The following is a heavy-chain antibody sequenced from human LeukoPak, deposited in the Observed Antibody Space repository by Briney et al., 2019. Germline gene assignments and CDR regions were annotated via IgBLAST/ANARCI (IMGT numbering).Heavy chain of an antibody. CDR3: ARGFRMIVVPAARLGDYYGMDV. D-gene: IGHD2-2*01. CDR1: GGSFSGYY. V-gene: IGHV4-34*01. CDR2: SNHSGST. J-gene: IGHJ6*02. Sequence: SETLSLTCAVYGGSFSGYYWSGIRQPPGKGLDWIGDSNHSGSTNYNPSLKSRVTISVDTSKNQFSLKLSSVTAADTAVYYCARGFRMIVVPAARLGDYYGMDVWGQGTTVTVSS.